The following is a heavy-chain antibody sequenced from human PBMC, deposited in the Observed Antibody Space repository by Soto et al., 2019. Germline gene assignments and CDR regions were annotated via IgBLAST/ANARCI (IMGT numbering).Heavy chain of an antibody. V-gene: IGHV1-3*01. CDR2: TNAGNGNT. CDR1: GDSFSIYE. D-gene: IGHD3-22*01. J-gene: IGHJ4*02. Sequence: SVEVSCKSCGDSFSIYEVHGARQSPGQRLEWMGWTNAGNGNTKYSQKSQGRVTMTTDTSTSTAYMELRSLRSDDTAVYYCARPYDSSGYYFDYWGQGTLVTVSS. CDR3: ARPYDSSGYYFDY.